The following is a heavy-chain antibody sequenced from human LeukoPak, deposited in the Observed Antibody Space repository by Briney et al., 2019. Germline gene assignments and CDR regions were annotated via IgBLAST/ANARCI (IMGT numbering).Heavy chain of an antibody. CDR3: ARDQVGYSDSSNYYSHIFDY. CDR1: GYTFTGYY. CDR2: INPNSGGT. J-gene: IGHJ4*02. D-gene: IGHD3-22*01. Sequence: GASVKVSSKASGYTFTGYYVHWVRQAPGQGLEWMGWINPNSGGTFYPQNFQGRVTMTRDTSTTTAYMELSRLRSDDTAVYYCARDQVGYSDSSNYYSHIFDYWGRGTLVTVSS. V-gene: IGHV1-2*02.